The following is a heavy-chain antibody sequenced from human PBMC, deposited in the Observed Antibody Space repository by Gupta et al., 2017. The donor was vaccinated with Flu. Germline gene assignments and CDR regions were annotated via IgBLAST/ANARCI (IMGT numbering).Heavy chain of an antibody. J-gene: IGHJ5*02. CDR2: VSYTGTT. D-gene: IGHD3-10*01. CDR1: GGSMSSFY. Sequence: QVQLQESGPGLVKPSETLSLTCTVSGGSMSSFYWSWIRQSPGKGLEWIGWVSYTGTTNSSPSLRSRLTISIDTSKNQLSLKLSSVTASYTAVDDCEKGGTSSRPLWSWVQGPLASVSS. V-gene: IGHV4-59*01. CDR3: EKGGTSSRPLWS.